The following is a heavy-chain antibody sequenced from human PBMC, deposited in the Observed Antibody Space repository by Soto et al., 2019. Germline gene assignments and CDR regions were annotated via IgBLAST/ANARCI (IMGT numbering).Heavy chain of an antibody. Sequence: PGGSLRLSCAASGFTFSDYYMSWIRQAPGKGLEWVSYISSSGSTIYYADSVKGRFTISRDNAKNSLYLQMNSLRAEDTAVYYCARDRKQSDILTGYSDYWGQGTLVTVSS. D-gene: IGHD3-9*01. CDR2: ISSSGSTI. CDR3: ARDRKQSDILTGYSDY. V-gene: IGHV3-11*01. J-gene: IGHJ4*02. CDR1: GFTFSDYY.